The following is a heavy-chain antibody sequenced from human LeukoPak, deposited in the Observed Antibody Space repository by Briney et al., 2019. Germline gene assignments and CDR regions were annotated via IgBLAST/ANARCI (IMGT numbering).Heavy chain of an antibody. CDR1: GYSISSGYF. D-gene: IGHD1-26*01. V-gene: IGHV4-38-2*02. Sequence: PSETLSLTCTVSGYSISSGYFWGWIRQPPGKGLECIGTIYHSGSTYYNPSLKSRVTISVDTSKNQFSLKLSSVTAADTAVYCCARVIVGVTTYYYYMDVWGKGTTVTVSS. J-gene: IGHJ6*03. CDR2: IYHSGST. CDR3: ARVIVGVTTYYYYMDV.